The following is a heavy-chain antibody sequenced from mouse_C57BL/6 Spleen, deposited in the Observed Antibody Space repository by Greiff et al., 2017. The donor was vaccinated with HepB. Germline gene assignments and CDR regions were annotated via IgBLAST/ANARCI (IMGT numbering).Heavy chain of an antibody. D-gene: IGHD1-1*01. J-gene: IGHJ2*01. Sequence: EVHLVESGPELVKPGASVKMSCKASGYTFTDYNMHWVKQSHGKSLEWIGYINPNNGGTSYNQKFKGKATLTVNKSSSTAYMELRSLTSEDSAVYYCARDYYGFDYWGQGTTLTVSS. CDR2: INPNNGGT. CDR1: GYTFTDYN. V-gene: IGHV1-22*01. CDR3: ARDYYGFDY.